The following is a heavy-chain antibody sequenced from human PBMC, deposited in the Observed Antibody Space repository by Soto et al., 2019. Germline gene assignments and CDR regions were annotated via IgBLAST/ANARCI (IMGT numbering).Heavy chain of an antibody. D-gene: IGHD3-22*01. CDR1: GGSISSYD. CDR2: IYYSAST. V-gene: IGHV4-59*01. CDR3: ARGNRSGYRDVYYYYGMDV. J-gene: IGHJ6*02. Sequence: SETLSLTCTVSGGSISSYDWSWIRQPPGKGLEWIGYIYYSASTHYNPSLKSRVTISVDTSKNQFSLRLTSVTAADTAVYYCARGNRSGYRDVYYYYGMDVWGQGSTVTVS.